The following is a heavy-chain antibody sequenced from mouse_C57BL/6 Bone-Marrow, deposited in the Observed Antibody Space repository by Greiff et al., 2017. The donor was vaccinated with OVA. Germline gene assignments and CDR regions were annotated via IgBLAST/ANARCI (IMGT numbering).Heavy chain of an antibody. CDR3: ARHGDYDSFYAMDY. J-gene: IGHJ4*01. Sequence: EVQGVESGGDLVKPGGSLKLSCAASGFTFSSYGMSWVRQTPDKRLEWVATISSGGSYTYYPDSVKGRFAISRDNAKNTLYLQMSSLKSEDTAMYYCARHGDYDSFYAMDYWGQGTSVTVSS. CDR2: ISSGGSYT. CDR1: GFTFSSYG. D-gene: IGHD2-4*01. V-gene: IGHV5-6*01.